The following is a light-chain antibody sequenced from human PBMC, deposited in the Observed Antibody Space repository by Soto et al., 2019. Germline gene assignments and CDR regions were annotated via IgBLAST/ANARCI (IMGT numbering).Light chain of an antibody. Sequence: QSALTQPASVSGSPGQSITISCTGTSSDVGAYNFVSWYQHHPGRTPKLIIYEVTIRPSGVSHRFSGSKSGNTASLTISGLQAEDEADYYCSSFASTHTYVFGTGTKLTVL. CDR1: SSDVGAYNF. V-gene: IGLV2-14*01. J-gene: IGLJ1*01. CDR3: SSFASTHTYV. CDR2: EVT.